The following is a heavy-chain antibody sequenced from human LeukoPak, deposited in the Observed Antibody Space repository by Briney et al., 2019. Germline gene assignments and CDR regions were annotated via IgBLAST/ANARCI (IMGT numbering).Heavy chain of an antibody. V-gene: IGHV3-33*01. CDR3: ARGKGANYLDAFDV. CDR1: GFSLSGSG. CDR2: SWSDEINT. J-gene: IGHJ3*01. D-gene: IGHD1-7*01. Sequence: GGSLRLSCVASGFSLSGSGMHWVRQAPGKGLEWVSVSWSDEINTYYEDSVKGRFTISRDNSKNMLYLQINSLRAEDTAVFYCARGKGANYLDAFDVWGQGTMVTVSS.